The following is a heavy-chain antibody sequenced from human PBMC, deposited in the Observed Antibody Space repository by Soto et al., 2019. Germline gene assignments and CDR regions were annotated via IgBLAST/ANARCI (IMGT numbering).Heavy chain of an antibody. Sequence: QVQLVQSGAEVKKPGSSVKVSCKASGGTFSSYTISWVRQAPGQGLEWMGRIIPIRGIANYAQKFQGRVTITAANATSTAYTELSRLSSEDTAVYYCAGLGWEGSFDYWGKGTLVTVSS. CDR3: AGLGWEGSFDY. CDR1: GGTFSSYT. D-gene: IGHD3-10*01. V-gene: IGHV1-69*02. CDR2: IIPIRGIA. J-gene: IGHJ4*02.